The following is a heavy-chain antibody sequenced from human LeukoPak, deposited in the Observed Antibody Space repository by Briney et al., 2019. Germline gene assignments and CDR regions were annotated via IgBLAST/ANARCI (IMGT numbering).Heavy chain of an antibody. CDR2: IYPGDSDT. J-gene: IGHJ5*02. V-gene: IGHV5-51*01. D-gene: IGHD1-7*01. Sequence: GESLKISCKGSGYSFTTYWIAWVRQMPGKGLEWMGIIYPGDSDTRYSPSFQGQVTISADKSISTAYLQWSSLKASDTAMYYCARLNPPYKWNYGPREGWFDPWGQGTLVTVSS. CDR1: GYSFTTYW. CDR3: ARLNPPYKWNYGPREGWFDP.